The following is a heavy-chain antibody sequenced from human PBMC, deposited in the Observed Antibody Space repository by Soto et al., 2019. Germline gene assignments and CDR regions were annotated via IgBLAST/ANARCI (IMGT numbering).Heavy chain of an antibody. CDR3: AKDWYDSSGYPDY. J-gene: IGHJ4*02. D-gene: IGHD3-22*01. CDR2: ISYDGSNK. V-gene: IGHV3-30*18. Sequence: PGGSLRLSCAASGFTFSSYGMHWVRQAPGKGLEWVAVISYDGSNKYYADSVKGRFTISRDNSKNTLYLQMNSLRAEDTAVYYCAKDWYDSSGYPDYWGQGTLVTVS. CDR1: GFTFSSYG.